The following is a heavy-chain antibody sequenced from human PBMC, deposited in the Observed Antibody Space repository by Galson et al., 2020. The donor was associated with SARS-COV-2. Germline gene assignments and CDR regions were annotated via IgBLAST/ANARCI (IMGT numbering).Heavy chain of an antibody. J-gene: IGHJ4*02. CDR1: GYTFKSYG. CDR2: ISTYNGKT. V-gene: IGHV1-18*01. CDR3: ARGPYGPVAGGTVDY. D-gene: IGHD6-19*01. Sequence: ASVKVSCKASGYTFKSYGVSWVRQAPGHGLEWVGWISTYNGKTDYAQKFQGRVTMTTDTTTSTAYMEVRGLRSDDTAVYYCARGPYGPVAGGTVDYGGQGTLVTVSS.